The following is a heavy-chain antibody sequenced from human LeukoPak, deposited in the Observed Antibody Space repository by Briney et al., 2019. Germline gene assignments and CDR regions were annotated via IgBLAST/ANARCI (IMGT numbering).Heavy chain of an antibody. CDR2: ISGDGGST. CDR3: AKDGSSYYDSSGYLFDY. J-gene: IGHJ4*02. D-gene: IGHD3-22*01. Sequence: GGSLRLSCAASGFTFDDYALHCVRQAPGKGLEWVSLISGDGGSTYYADSVKGRFTISRDNSKNSLYLQMNSLRTEYTALYYCAKDGSSYYDSSGYLFDYWGQGTLVTVSS. CDR1: GFTFDDYA. V-gene: IGHV3-43*02.